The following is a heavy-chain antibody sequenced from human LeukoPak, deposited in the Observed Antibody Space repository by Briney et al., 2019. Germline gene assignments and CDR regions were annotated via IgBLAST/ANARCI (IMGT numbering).Heavy chain of an antibody. D-gene: IGHD3-22*01. CDR2: IKSKTDGGTT. Sequence: NPWGSLRLSCAASGFTFSNAWMSWVRQAPGKGLEWVGRIKSKTDGGTTDYAAPVKGRFTISRDDSKNTLYLQMNSLKTEDTAVYYCTTAGPLINYYDSSGYVDYWGQGTLVTVSS. J-gene: IGHJ4*02. CDR3: TTAGPLINYYDSSGYVDY. V-gene: IGHV3-15*01. CDR1: GFTFSNAW.